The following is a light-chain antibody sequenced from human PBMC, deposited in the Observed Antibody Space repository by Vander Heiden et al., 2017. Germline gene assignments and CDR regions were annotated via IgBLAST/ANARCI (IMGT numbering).Light chain of an antibody. Sequence: QAVLTQPSSLSASPGASASLTCTLRSDINVGTYGIYWYQKKPGSPPQYLLRYKSDSDKQQGSGVPSRFSGSKDASANAGILLISGLQSEDEADYYCLIWHSSSSAVFGGGTKLTVL. CDR1: SDINVGTYG. V-gene: IGLV5-45*03. CDR3: LIWHSSSSAV. J-gene: IGLJ3*02. CDR2: YKSDSDK.